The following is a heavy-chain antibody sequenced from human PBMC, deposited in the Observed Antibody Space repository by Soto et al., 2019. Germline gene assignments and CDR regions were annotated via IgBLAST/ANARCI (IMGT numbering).Heavy chain of an antibody. V-gene: IGHV4-39*01. Sequence: SSETLSLTCTVSGGSICSSNDHWGWIRQPPGKGLEWIGSIYYSGSTYYNPSLKSRVTISVDTSKNQFSLKLNSVTAADTAVYYCASLRLRYFDYWGQGALVTVSS. CDR3: ASLRLRYFDY. J-gene: IGHJ4*02. CDR2: IYYSGST. D-gene: IGHD3-16*01. CDR1: GGSICSSNDH.